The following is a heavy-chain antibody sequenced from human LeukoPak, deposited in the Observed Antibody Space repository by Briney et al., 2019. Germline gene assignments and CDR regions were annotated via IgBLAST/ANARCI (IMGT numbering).Heavy chain of an antibody. CDR3: AKHTGYSSGWYAGYFDY. V-gene: IGHV3-23*01. D-gene: IGHD6-19*01. CDR1: GFTFSSYA. Sequence: GGSLRLSCAASGFTFSSYAMSWVRQAPGMGLEWVSAISGSGGSTYYADSVKGRFTISRDNSKNTLYLQMNSLRAEDTAVYYCAKHTGYSSGWYAGYFDYWGQGTLVTVSS. J-gene: IGHJ4*02. CDR2: ISGSGGST.